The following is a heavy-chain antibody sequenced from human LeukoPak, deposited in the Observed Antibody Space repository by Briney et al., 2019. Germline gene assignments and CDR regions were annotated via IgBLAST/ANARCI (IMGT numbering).Heavy chain of an antibody. CDR1: GFAFSTYA. CDR2: IWYDGSSK. CDR3: AKGGRMVRGVIVTNYYFDY. J-gene: IGHJ4*02. Sequence: GGSLRLSCAASGFAFSTYAMHWVRQAPAKGLEWVAVIWYDGSSKYYADSVKGRFTISRDNSKNTLYLQMDSLRAEDTAVYYCAKGGRMVRGVIVTNYYFDYWGQGTLVTVSS. D-gene: IGHD3-10*01. V-gene: IGHV3-33*06.